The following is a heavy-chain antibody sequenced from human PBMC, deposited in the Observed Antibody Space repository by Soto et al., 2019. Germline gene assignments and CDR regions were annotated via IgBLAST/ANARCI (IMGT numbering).Heavy chain of an antibody. V-gene: IGHV1-69*01. CDR3: TRSIGSGGVIGGFDY. Sequence: QVQLVQSETEVKKPGSAVKVSCQASGGTFSTYAMNWVRQAPGQGLEWMGGILPIFDTPRYAQKFQGRVTITVDESTTTAYMELSSLRSDDTAVYYCTRSIGSGGVIGGFDYWGQGTLVTVSS. J-gene: IGHJ4*02. CDR2: ILPIFDTP. CDR1: GGTFSTYA. D-gene: IGHD3-16*02.